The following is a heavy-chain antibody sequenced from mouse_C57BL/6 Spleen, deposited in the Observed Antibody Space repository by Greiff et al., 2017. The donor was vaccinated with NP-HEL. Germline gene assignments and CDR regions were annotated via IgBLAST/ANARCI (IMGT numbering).Heavy chain of an antibody. CDR1: GYTFTSYW. CDR2: IDPSDSYT. Sequence: QVQLQQPGAELVMPGASVKLSCKASGYTFTSYWMHWVKQRPGQGLEWIGEIDPSDSYTNYNQKFKGKSTLTADKSSSTAYMQLSSLTSEDSAVYYITRRADGYVGDYWGQGTSVTVSS. D-gene: IGHD2-2*01. CDR3: TRRADGYVGDY. V-gene: IGHV1-69*01. J-gene: IGHJ4*01.